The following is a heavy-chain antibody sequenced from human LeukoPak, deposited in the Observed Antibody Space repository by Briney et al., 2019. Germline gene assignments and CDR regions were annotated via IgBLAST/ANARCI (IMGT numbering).Heavy chain of an antibody. J-gene: IGHJ4*02. V-gene: IGHV4-30-4*08. Sequence: SQTLSLTCTVSSGSISSGDYYWSWIRQPPGKGLEWIGYIYYSGSTYYNPSLKSRVTISVDTSKNQFSLKLSSVTAADTAVYYCARGRRGSRLYYDFWSGYPHDYWGQGTLVTVSS. CDR1: SGSISSGDYY. D-gene: IGHD3-3*01. CDR2: IYYSGST. CDR3: ARGRRGSRLYYDFWSGYPHDY.